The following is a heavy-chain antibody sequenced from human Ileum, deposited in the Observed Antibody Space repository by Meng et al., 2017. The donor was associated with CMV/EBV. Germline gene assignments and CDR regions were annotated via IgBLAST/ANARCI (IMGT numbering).Heavy chain of an antibody. V-gene: IGHV3-48*04. Sequence: GGSLRLSCAASGFTFSSYSMNWVRQAPGKGLEWVSYISSSSSTIYYEDSVKGRFTNSRDNAKNSLYLQMNSLRAEDTAVYYCARDKYYYGSGSYTKHYYYGMDVWDQGTTVTVSS. J-gene: IGHJ6*02. CDR3: ARDKYYYGSGSYTKHYYYGMDV. D-gene: IGHD3-10*01. CDR1: GFTFSSYS. CDR2: ISSSSSTI.